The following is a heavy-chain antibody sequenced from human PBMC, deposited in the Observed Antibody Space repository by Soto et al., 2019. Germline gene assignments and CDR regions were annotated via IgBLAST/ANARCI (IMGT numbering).Heavy chain of an antibody. D-gene: IGHD2-21*02. CDR2: IYYSGST. CDR3: ARDSCCGGDVARGDAFDI. Sequence: SETLSLTCTVSGGSISSYYWSWIRQPPGKGLEWIGYIYYSGSTNYNPSLKSRVTISVDTSKNQFSLKLSSVTAADTAVYYCARDSCCGGDVARGDAFDIWGQGTMVTVSS. V-gene: IGHV4-59*01. CDR1: GGSISSYY. J-gene: IGHJ3*02.